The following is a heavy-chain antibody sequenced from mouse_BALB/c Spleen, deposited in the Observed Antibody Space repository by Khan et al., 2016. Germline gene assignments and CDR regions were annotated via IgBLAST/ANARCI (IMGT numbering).Heavy chain of an antibody. CDR3: AVLRLPY. CDR1: GYSITSDYA. V-gene: IGHV3-2*02. J-gene: IGHJ3*01. D-gene: IGHD1-2*01. Sequence: EVQLQESGPGLVKPSQSLSLACTVTGYSITSDYAWNWIRQFPGNKLEWMGYIGYSGSTTYNPSLKSRISITRDSSKNQFFLQLSSVTTEDTATXYFAVLRLPYWGQGTLVTVSA. CDR2: IGYSGST.